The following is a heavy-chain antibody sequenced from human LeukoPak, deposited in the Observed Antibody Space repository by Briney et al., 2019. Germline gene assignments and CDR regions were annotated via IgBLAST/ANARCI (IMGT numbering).Heavy chain of an antibody. CDR2: ISYTGST. J-gene: IGHJ3*02. D-gene: IGHD3-22*01. CDR1: GGSISGYY. Sequence: SETLSLTCTVSGGSISGYYWNWIRQPPGKGLEYIGYISYTGSTNYNPSLKSRVTISVDTSKNQFSLKLSSVTAADTAVYYCARGLVYYDSSGYSSDAFDIWGQGTMVTVSS. V-gene: IGHV4-59*12. CDR3: ARGLVYYDSSGYSSDAFDI.